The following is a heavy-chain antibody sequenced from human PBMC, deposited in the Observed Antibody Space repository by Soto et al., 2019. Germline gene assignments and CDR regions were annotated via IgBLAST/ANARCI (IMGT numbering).Heavy chain of an antibody. J-gene: IGHJ4*02. D-gene: IGHD3-22*01. CDR1: GGTFSSYA. V-gene: IGHV1-69*13. Sequence: ASVKVSCKASGGTFSSYAISWVRQAPGQGLEWMGGIIPIFGTANYAQKFQGRVTITADESTSTAYMELSSLRSEDTAVYYCARDKRLNTYYYDSSGYFDYWGQGTLVTVSS. CDR3: ARDKRLNTYYYDSSGYFDY. CDR2: IIPIFGTA.